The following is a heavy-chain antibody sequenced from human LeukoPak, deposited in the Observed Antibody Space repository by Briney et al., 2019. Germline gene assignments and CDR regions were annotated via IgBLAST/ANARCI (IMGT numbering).Heavy chain of an antibody. CDR1: GFTFSSYA. V-gene: IGHV3-23*01. J-gene: IGHJ4*02. CDR3: ARDRVFGY. Sequence: PGGSLRLSCAASGFTFSSYAMSWVRQAPGKGLEWVSAISGSGGSTYSADSVKGRFTISRDNSKSTLYLQMNSLRDEDTAVYYCARDRVFGYWGQGTLVAVSS. D-gene: IGHD6-13*01. CDR2: ISGSGGST.